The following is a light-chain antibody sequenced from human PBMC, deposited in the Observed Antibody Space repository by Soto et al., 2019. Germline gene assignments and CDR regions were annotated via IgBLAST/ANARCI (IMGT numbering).Light chain of an antibody. CDR3: QQYSTSWT. CDR1: QSISTW. V-gene: IGKV1-5*01. J-gene: IGKJ1*01. Sequence: DIQMTQSPSTVSASVGDRITITCRASQSISTWLAWYQQKPGKAPKLLIYDASGLQAGVPSRFSGSGSETEFTFSISSLQSDDFATSYSQQYSTSWTFGQGTKVDIK. CDR2: DAS.